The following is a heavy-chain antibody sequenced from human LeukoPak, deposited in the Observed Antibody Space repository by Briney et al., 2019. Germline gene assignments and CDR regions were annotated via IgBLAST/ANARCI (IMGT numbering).Heavy chain of an antibody. V-gene: IGHV3-21*01. Sequence: AGSQRLSCAASGFTFSSYWMSWVRQAPGKGLEWVSSISSSSSYIYYADSVKGRFTISRDNAKNSLYLQMNSLRAEDTAVYYCARDNQRFLEWLSNFDYWGQGTLVTVSS. CDR2: ISSSSSYI. CDR1: GFTFSSYW. CDR3: ARDNQRFLEWLSNFDY. J-gene: IGHJ4*02. D-gene: IGHD3-3*01.